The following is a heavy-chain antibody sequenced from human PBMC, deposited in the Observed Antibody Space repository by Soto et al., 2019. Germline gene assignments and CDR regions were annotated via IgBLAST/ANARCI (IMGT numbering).Heavy chain of an antibody. CDR2: IIPLFGTA. J-gene: IGHJ4*02. CDR1: GGIFSSYS. Sequence: SVKVSCKASGGIFSSYSISWVRQAPGQGLEWMGGIIPLFGTANYAQKFQGRVTITEDESKNQFSLKLSSVTAADTAVYYCARDDYGDYALDYWGQGTLVTVSS. V-gene: IGHV1-69*13. CDR3: ARDDYGDYALDY. D-gene: IGHD4-17*01.